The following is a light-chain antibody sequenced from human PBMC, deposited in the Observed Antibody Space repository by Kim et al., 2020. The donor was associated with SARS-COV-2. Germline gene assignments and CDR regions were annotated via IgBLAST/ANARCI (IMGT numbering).Light chain of an antibody. V-gene: IGLV3-1*01. CDR1: KLGDKY. J-gene: IGLJ3*02. CDR2: QHT. Sequence: SVPPRQTAIITCSGTKLGDKYAYWYQKKPGQSPVLVIYQHTKRPSGISQRFSGSSSGNTATLTISPAQTMDEADYYCQAWDSSTAVFGGGTQLTVL. CDR3: QAWDSSTAV.